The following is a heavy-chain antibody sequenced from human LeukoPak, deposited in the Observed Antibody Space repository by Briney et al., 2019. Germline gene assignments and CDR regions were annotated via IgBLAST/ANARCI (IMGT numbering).Heavy chain of an antibody. J-gene: IGHJ3*02. CDR2: IYYSGST. CDR3: ARENTKIRGAFDAFDI. CDR1: GGSISSYY. Sequence: SETLSLTCSVSGGSISSYYWTWIRRPPGKGLQWSGYIYYSGSTNYNPSLKSRVTISVDTSTNQFSLTLSSVTAADTAVYYCARENTKIRGAFDAFDIWGQGTMVTVSS. V-gene: IGHV4-59*12. D-gene: IGHD3-10*01.